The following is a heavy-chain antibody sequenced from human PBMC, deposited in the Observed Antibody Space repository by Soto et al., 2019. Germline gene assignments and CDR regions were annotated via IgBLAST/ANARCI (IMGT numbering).Heavy chain of an antibody. CDR3: ASTSRAAPGTGLDS. CDR2: VYSGGSS. CDR1: AGSINDYY. Sequence: SETLSLTCNVFAGSINDYYWSWIRQPPGMRLEWIGFVYSGGSSNYNPSFKSRVTISLETSKNQFSLRLTSLTAADSAVYYCASTSRAAPGTGLDSWGQGXLVTAPQ. V-gene: IGHV4-59*01. J-gene: IGHJ4*02. D-gene: IGHD6-25*01.